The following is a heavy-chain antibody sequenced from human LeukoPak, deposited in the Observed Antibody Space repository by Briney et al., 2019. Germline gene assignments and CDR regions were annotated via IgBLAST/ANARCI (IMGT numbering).Heavy chain of an antibody. CDR2: IYHSGST. V-gene: IGHV4-38-2*01. Sequence: SETLSLTCAVSGYSISSGYYWGWIRQPPGKGLEWIGSIYHSGSTYYNPSLKSRVTISVDTSKNQFSLKLSSVTAADTAVYYCARVTMVRGPFDYWGQGILVTVSS. CDR1: GYSISSGYY. CDR3: ARVTMVRGPFDY. D-gene: IGHD3-10*01. J-gene: IGHJ4*02.